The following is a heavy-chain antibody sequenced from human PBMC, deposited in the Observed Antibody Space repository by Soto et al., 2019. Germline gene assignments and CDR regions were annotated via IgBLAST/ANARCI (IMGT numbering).Heavy chain of an antibody. D-gene: IGHD2-15*01. CDR3: ARGTVVVVVVAATVLNWFDP. CDR2: INHSGST. CDR1: GGSFSGYY. Sequence: SETLSLTCAVYGGSFSGYYWSWIRQPPGKGLEWIGEINHSGSTNYNPSLKSRVSISVDTSKNQFSLKLSSVTAADTAVYYCARGTVVVVVVAATVLNWFDPWGQGTLVTVSS. J-gene: IGHJ5*02. V-gene: IGHV4-34*01.